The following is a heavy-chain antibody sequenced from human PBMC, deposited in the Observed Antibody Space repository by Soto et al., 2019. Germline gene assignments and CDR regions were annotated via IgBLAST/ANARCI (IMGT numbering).Heavy chain of an antibody. CDR1: RLTFSFYD. D-gene: IGHD3-16*01. CDR2: IWSDGSRA. J-gene: IGHJ6*02. Sequence: QVQLVESGGGVVQTGTSLRLSCAASRLTFSFYDMHWVRQAPGKGLEWLAMIWSDGSRAFYAESVKGRLTISRDNSKNTVYLQMNSLRGEDTATYYCAGEPKGGAYDMDVWGQGTTVTVS. CDR3: AGEPKGGAYDMDV. V-gene: IGHV3-33*01.